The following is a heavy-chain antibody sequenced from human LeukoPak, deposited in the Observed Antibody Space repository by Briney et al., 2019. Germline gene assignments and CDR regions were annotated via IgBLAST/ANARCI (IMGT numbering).Heavy chain of an antibody. CDR3: ARYRVSGYYLERFNWFDP. Sequence: ASVKVSCKASGYTFTGYYMHWVRQAPGQGLEWMGWINPNSGDTNYAQKLQGRVTMTTDTSTSTAYMELRSLRSDDTAVYYCARYRVSGYYLERFNWFDPWGQGTLVTVSS. D-gene: IGHD3-22*01. J-gene: IGHJ5*02. CDR1: GYTFTGYY. CDR2: INPNSGDT. V-gene: IGHV1-2*02.